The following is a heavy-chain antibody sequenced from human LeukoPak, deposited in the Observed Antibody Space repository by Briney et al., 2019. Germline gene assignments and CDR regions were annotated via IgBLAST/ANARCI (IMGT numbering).Heavy chain of an antibody. D-gene: IGHD2-2*01. V-gene: IGHV4-61*01. CDR2: IYYSGST. CDR1: GGSISSSSYY. J-gene: IGHJ4*02. Sequence: PSETLSLTCTVSGGSISSSSYYWSWIRQPPGKGLEWIGYIYYSGSTNYNPSLKSRVTISVDTSKNQFSLKLSSVTAADTAVYYCARVLYQHPDYWGQGTLVTVSS. CDR3: ARVLYQHPDY.